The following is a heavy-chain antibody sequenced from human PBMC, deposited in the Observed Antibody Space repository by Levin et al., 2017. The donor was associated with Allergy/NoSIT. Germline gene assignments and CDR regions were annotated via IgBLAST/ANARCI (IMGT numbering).Heavy chain of an antibody. CDR3: ARELGTDSSGWYVFDY. CDR2: ISSTSNYI. V-gene: IGHV3-21*01. J-gene: IGHJ4*02. CDR1: GFTFSSYS. Sequence: GGSLRLSCAASGFTFSSYSLNWVRQAPGKGLEWVSSISSTSNYIYYADSVKGRFTISRDNAKNSLYLQMNSLRAEDTAVYFCARELGTDSSGWYVFDYWGQGTLVTVSS. D-gene: IGHD6-19*01.